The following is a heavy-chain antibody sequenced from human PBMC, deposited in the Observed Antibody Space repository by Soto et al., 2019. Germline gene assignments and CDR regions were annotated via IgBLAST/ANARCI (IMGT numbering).Heavy chain of an antibody. CDR2: ISYDGSNK. Sequence: PGGSLRLSCAASGFTFNSYAMHWARQAPGKGLEWVAIISYDGSNKYYADSVKGRFTISRDNSKNTLYLQMNSLRAEDTAVYYCAKDSTVVVTAIGSWYFDLWGRGTLVTVSS. J-gene: IGHJ2*01. CDR1: GFTFNSYA. CDR3: AKDSTVVVTAIGSWYFDL. V-gene: IGHV3-30-3*01. D-gene: IGHD2-21*02.